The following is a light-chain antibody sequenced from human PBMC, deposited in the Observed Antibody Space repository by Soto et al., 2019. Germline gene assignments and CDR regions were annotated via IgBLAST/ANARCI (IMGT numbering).Light chain of an antibody. CDR3: QQSNTFWT. J-gene: IGKJ1*01. V-gene: IGKV1-5*01. Sequence: DIQMTQSPSTLSASVGDRVTITCRASQSISNWLAWYQQKPGKAPKLLIYDVSNLESGVPSRFSGSGSGTEFTLTISSLQPDDFAPYYCQQSNTFWTLGQGTKVDIK. CDR1: QSISNW. CDR2: DVS.